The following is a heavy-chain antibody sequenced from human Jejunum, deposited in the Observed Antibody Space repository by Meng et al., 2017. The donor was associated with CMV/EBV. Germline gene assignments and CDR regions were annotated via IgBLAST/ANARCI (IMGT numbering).Heavy chain of an antibody. CDR2: IYWGDRE. Sequence: QLTRTEAGPAAVIPTPTVTLTCSFSGFSPVTRGEGVGWIRQPPGKALEWLALIYWGDRERYSPSLNYRLTITKDTSKNEVVLTMTDMDPVDTGTYYCTHFVGGYYPSRPNFWGQGTLVTVSS. J-gene: IGHJ4*02. D-gene: IGHD1-26*01. CDR3: THFVGGYYPSRPNF. CDR1: GFSPVTRGEG. V-gene: IGHV2-5*02.